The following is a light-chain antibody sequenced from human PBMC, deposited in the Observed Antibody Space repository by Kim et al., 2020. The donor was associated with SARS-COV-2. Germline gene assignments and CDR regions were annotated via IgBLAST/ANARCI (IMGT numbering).Light chain of an antibody. Sequence: QPATITCTGDNNNVAAQGAAWLQQHRGHPPKLLSFRNNSRPSGISDRLSASRSGNTASLTITGLQPEDEADYYCSSWDSSLRVWLFGGGTQLTVL. CDR1: NNNVAAQG. CDR3: SSWDSSLRVWL. J-gene: IGLJ3*02. V-gene: IGLV10-54*01. CDR2: RNN.